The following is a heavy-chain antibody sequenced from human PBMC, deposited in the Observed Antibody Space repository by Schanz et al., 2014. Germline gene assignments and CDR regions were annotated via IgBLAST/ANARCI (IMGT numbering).Heavy chain of an antibody. Sequence: DVHLLESGGGLVQPGGSLRLSCAASEFTFSTDAMSWVRQAPGKGLEWLSVISASGGDTYYADSVKGRFTISRDNSKNTLYLQMNSLRAEDTAVYYCARIGGSVFDYWAQGPLVTVSS. CDR3: ARIGGSVFDY. CDR2: ISASGGDT. J-gene: IGHJ4*02. D-gene: IGHD3-10*01. V-gene: IGHV3-23*01. CDR1: EFTFSTDA.